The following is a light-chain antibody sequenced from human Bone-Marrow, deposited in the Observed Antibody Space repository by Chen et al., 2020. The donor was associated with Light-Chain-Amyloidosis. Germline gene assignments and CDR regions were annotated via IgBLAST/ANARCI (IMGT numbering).Light chain of an antibody. CDR1: SGSIATNY. V-gene: IGLV6-57*01. J-gene: IGLJ3*02. CDR2: EDD. Sequence: NFMLTQPHSVSESPGKTVIISCTRSSGSIATNYVQWYQQRPGSSPPTVSYEDDQRPSGVPDRFSGSIDRSSNSASLPISGLKTEDEADYYCQSYQGSSQGVFGGGTKLTVL. CDR3: QSYQGSSQGV.